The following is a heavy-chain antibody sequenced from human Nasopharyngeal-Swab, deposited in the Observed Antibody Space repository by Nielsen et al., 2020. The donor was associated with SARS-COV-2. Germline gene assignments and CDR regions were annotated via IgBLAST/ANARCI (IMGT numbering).Heavy chain of an antibody. Sequence: ASVKVSCKASGYTFTTYAMNWVRQAPGQGLEWMGWINTNTGNPTYAQGFTGRFVFSLNTSVSTAYLQISSLKAEDTAVYYCARDLRTDAFDIWGEGTMVTVSS. J-gene: IGHJ3*02. CDR1: GYTFTTYA. V-gene: IGHV7-4-1*02. CDR2: INTNTGNP. CDR3: ARDLRTDAFDI. D-gene: IGHD4-17*01.